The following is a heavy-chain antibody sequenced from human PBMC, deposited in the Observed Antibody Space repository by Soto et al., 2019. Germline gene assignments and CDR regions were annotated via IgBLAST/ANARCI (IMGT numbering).Heavy chain of an antibody. J-gene: IGHJ4*02. V-gene: IGHV3-23*01. D-gene: IGHD1-1*01. CDR2: IGGSCGVI. CDR3: AGGTIISWYGY. Sequence: EVQLLESGGGLVQPGGSLRLSCAASGFIFSNYAMSWVRQTPGKGLEWVSLIGGSCGVIYYTDSVKGRFTISRDNSKDTLYLQMTSLRAEDTAVYYCAGGTIISWYGYWGQGTLVTVS. CDR1: GFIFSNYA.